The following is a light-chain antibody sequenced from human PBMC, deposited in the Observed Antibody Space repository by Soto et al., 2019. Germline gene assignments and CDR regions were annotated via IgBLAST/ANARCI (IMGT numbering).Light chain of an antibody. CDR2: EVS. V-gene: IGLV2-8*01. CDR1: SSDVGGYDY. J-gene: IGLJ2*01. Sequence: QSVMTQPPSASGSPGQSVTISCTGTSSDVGGYDYVSWYQQYPGKAPKFMIYEVSKRPSGVPDRFSGSKSGNTASLTVSGLQAEDEGDYYCGSYAGSNNVIFGGGTKLTVL. CDR3: GSYAGSNNVI.